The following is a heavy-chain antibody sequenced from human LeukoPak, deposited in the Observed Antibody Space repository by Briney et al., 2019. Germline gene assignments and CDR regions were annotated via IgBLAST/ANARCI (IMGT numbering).Heavy chain of an antibody. D-gene: IGHD7-27*01. J-gene: IGHJ4*02. CDR2: ISYDGSNK. Sequence: GGSLRLSCAASGFTFSSTWMHWVRQAAGKGLEWVAVISYDGSNKYYADSVKGRFTISRDNSKNTLYLQMNSLRAEDTAVYYCERDNWGSGMGNDYWGQGTLVTVSS. V-gene: IGHV3-30-3*01. CDR1: GFTFSSTW. CDR3: ERDNWGSGMGNDY.